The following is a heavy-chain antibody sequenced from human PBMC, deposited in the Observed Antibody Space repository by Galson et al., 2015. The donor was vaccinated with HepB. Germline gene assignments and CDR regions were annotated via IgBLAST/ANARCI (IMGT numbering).Heavy chain of an antibody. V-gene: IGHV3-30*04. CDR1: GFTFSSYA. J-gene: IGHJ3*01. CDR3: ASRRGYSSSWPETQV. Sequence: SLRLSCAASGFTFSSYAMHWVRQAPGKGLEWVAVISYDGSNKYYADSVKGRFTISRDNSKNTLYLQMNSLRAEDTAVYYCASRRGYSSSWPETQVWGQGTMVTVSS. D-gene: IGHD6-13*01. CDR2: ISYDGSNK.